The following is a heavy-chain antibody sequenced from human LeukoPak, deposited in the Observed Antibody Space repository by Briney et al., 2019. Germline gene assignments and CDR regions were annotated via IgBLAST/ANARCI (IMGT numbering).Heavy chain of an antibody. CDR2: IYYSGST. D-gene: IGHD3-22*01. V-gene: IGHV4-59*01. Sequence: SETLSLTCTVSGGSISSYYWSWIRRPPGKGLEWIGYIYYSGSTNYNPSLKSRVTISVDTSKNQFSLKLSSVTAADTAVYHCARAGTPITMIVVESNWFDPWGQGTPVTVSS. CDR1: GGSISSYY. CDR3: ARAGTPITMIVVESNWFDP. J-gene: IGHJ5*02.